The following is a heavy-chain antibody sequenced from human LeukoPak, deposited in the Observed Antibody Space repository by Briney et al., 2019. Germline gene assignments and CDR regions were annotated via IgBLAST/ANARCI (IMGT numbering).Heavy chain of an antibody. Sequence: PSETLSLTCTVSGGSISSYYWSWIRQPPGKGLEWIGYIYYSGSTNYNPSLKSRVTISVDTSKNQFSLKLSSATAADTAVYYCARDRGYYDSSGYDYWGQGTLVTVSS. CDR3: ARDRGYYDSSGYDY. J-gene: IGHJ4*02. V-gene: IGHV4-59*01. CDR2: IYYSGST. CDR1: GGSISSYY. D-gene: IGHD3-22*01.